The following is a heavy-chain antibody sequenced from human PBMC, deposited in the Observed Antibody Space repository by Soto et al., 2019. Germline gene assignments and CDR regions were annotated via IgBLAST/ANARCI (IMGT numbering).Heavy chain of an antibody. CDR1: GYSFATYW. J-gene: IGHJ5*02. D-gene: IGHD3-10*01. Sequence: PGESLKISCKGSGYSFATYWIAWVRQMPGKGLEWMGTIYGDDSDTRYSPSFRYSPSLQGQVTFSADKSISTAYLHWSTLKASDTAMYYCARGPRGGSRMNWFDPWGQGTLVTVSS. CDR2: IYGDDSDT. V-gene: IGHV5-51*01. CDR3: ARGPRGGSRMNWFDP.